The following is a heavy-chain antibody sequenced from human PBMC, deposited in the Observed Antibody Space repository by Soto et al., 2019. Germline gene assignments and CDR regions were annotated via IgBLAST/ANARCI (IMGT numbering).Heavy chain of an antibody. J-gene: IGHJ6*02. Sequence: ASVKVSCKASGYAFTSYYMHWVRQAPGQGLEWMGIIDPSGGSTSYAQKFQGRVTMTRDTSTSTVYMELSSLRSEDTAVYYCARSGVVLVPAAMSSYYYGMDVWGQGTTVTSP. CDR2: IDPSGGST. CDR1: GYAFTSYY. V-gene: IGHV1-46*01. D-gene: IGHD2-2*01. CDR3: ARSGVVLVPAAMSSYYYGMDV.